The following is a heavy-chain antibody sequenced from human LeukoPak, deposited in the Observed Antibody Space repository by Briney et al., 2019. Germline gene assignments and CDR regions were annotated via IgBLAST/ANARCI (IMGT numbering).Heavy chain of an antibody. D-gene: IGHD5-24*01. J-gene: IGHJ4*02. CDR3: VRRVEVATPNFDY. V-gene: IGHV4-30-4*01. CDR2: IHYSGRG. CDR1: GDSLSSGEYY. Sequence: SETLSLTCTVSGDSLSSGEYYWTWIRQPPGKGLEWIGYIHYSGRGYYNPSLRSRITISVDTSKNQFSLRLTSVTAADTAVYYCVRRVEVATPNFDYWGQGSLVTVST.